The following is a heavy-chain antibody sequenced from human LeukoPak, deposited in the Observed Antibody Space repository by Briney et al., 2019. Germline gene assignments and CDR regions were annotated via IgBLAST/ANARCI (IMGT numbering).Heavy chain of an antibody. J-gene: IGHJ4*02. D-gene: IGHD5-18*01. CDR2: ISGSGGST. CDR3: ARAGYNFGLDY. V-gene: IGHV3-23*01. Sequence: PGGSLRLSCAASGSTFSTSAMTWVRQAPGKGLEWVSGISGSGGSTYYADSVKGRFTISRDNAKNTLYLQMNSLRAEDTAVYFCARAGYNFGLDYWGQGTLVTVS. CDR1: GSTFSTSA.